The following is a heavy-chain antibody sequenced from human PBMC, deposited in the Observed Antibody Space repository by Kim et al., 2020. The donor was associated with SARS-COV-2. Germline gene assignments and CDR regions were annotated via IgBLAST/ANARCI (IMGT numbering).Heavy chain of an antibody. Sequence: SETLSLTCAVSGGSISSSNWWSWVRQPPGKGLEWIGEIYHSGSTNYNPSLKSRVTISVDKSKNQFSLKLSSVTAADTAVYYCARALGYCSGGSCYYFDYWGQGTLVTVSS. CDR2: IYHSGST. CDR1: GGSISSSNW. D-gene: IGHD2-15*01. CDR3: ARALGYCSGGSCYYFDY. J-gene: IGHJ4*02. V-gene: IGHV4-4*02.